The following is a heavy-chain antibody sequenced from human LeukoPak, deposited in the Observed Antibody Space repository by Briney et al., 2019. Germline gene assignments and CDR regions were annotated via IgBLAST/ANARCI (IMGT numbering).Heavy chain of an antibody. Sequence: GESLNISCKGAGYSFRSYWIAWVRPMPGKGLQWMGIIDPSDSDTRYSPSFQGHATISVDKSINTAYLQLSSVKASDTAMYYCARRADILTGYSSFDYWGQGSLVSVSS. CDR2: IDPSDSDT. D-gene: IGHD3-9*01. V-gene: IGHV5-51*01. CDR3: ARRADILTGYSSFDY. J-gene: IGHJ4*02. CDR1: GYSFRSYW.